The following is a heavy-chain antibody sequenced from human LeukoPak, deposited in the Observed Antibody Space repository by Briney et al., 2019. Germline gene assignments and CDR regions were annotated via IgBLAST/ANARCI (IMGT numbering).Heavy chain of an antibody. CDR1: GGSFSGYY. D-gene: IGHD3-22*01. CDR3: ARDAGGRYYYDSSGATGWYFDL. Sequence: SETLSLTCAVSGGSFSGYYWSWNRQPPGKGLEWIGSIYYSGSTYYNPSLKSRVTISVDTSKNQFSLKLSSVTAADTAVYYCARDAGGRYYYDSSGATGWYFDLWGRGTLVTVSS. CDR2: IYYSGST. V-gene: IGHV4-34*01. J-gene: IGHJ2*01.